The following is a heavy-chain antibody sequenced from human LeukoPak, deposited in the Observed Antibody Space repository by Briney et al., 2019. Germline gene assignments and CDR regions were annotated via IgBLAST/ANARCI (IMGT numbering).Heavy chain of an antibody. J-gene: IGHJ4*02. V-gene: IGHV4-34*01. Sequence: SETRSLTCAVYGGSFGGYYWSWIRQPPGKGLEWIGEINHSGSTNYNPSLKSGVTISVDTSKNQFSLKLSSVTAADTAVYYCARGLGIAAAGTFDYWGQGTLVTVSS. CDR1: GGSFGGYY. CDR2: INHSGST. CDR3: ARGLGIAAAGTFDY. D-gene: IGHD6-13*01.